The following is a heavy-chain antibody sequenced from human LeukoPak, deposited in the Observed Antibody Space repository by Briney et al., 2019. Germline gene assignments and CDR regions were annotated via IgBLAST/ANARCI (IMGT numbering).Heavy chain of an antibody. J-gene: IGHJ4*02. CDR3: ARHPRRGSGPIDY. D-gene: IGHD1-26*01. CDR2: INHSGST. Sequence: PSEALSLTCAVYGGSFSGYYWSWIRQPPGKGLEWIGEINHSGSTNYNPSLKSRVTISVDTSKNQSSLKLSSVTAADTAVYYCARHPRRGSGPIDYWGQGTLVTVSS. CDR1: GGSFSGYY. V-gene: IGHV4-34*01.